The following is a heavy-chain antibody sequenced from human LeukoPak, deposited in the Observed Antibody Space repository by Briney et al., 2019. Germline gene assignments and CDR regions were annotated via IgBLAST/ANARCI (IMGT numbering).Heavy chain of an antibody. Sequence: PGGSLRLSCAASGFTFSSYWMHWARQAPGKGLVWVSRINTDGSSTSYADSVKGRFTISRDNAKNTLYLQMNSLRAEDTAVYYCAREACSSTSCWFDPWGQGTLVTVSS. CDR3: AREACSSTSCWFDP. CDR2: INTDGSST. D-gene: IGHD2-2*01. CDR1: GFTFSSYW. J-gene: IGHJ5*02. V-gene: IGHV3-74*01.